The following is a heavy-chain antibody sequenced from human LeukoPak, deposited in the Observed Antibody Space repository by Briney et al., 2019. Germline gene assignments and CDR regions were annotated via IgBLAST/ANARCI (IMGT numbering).Heavy chain of an antibody. CDR3: AKALGIAAAASDY. J-gene: IGHJ4*02. Sequence: GGSLRLSCAASGFTFSSYGMHWVRQAPGKGLEWVAFIRYDGSNKYYADSVKGRFTISRDNSKNTLYLQMNSLRAEDTAVYYCAKALGIAAAASDYWGQGTLVTVSS. CDR2: IRYDGSNK. CDR1: GFTFSSYG. D-gene: IGHD6-13*01. V-gene: IGHV3-30*02.